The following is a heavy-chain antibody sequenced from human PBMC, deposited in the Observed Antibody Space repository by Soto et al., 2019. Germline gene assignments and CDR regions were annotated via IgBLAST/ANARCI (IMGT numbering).Heavy chain of an antibody. Sequence: SETLSLTCTVSGGSISSYYWSWIRQPPGKGLEWIGYIYYSGSTNYNPSLKSRVTISVDTSKNQFSLKLSSVTAADTAVYYCARVTFADSSGYHDAFDIWGQGTMVTVSS. V-gene: IGHV4-59*01. CDR1: GGSISSYY. CDR3: ARVTFADSSGYHDAFDI. J-gene: IGHJ3*02. CDR2: IYYSGST. D-gene: IGHD3-22*01.